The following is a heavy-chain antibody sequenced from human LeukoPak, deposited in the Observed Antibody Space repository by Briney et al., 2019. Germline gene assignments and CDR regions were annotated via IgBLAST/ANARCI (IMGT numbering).Heavy chain of an antibody. CDR1: GFTFSTFG. CDR2: IRYDGNNK. Sequence: GGSLRLTCAASGFTFSTFGMQWVRQAPCKGLEWVAFIRYDGNNKYYADSVKGRFTISRDNSKNTLYLQMDSLRAEDTAVYYCAKDNSRRLLGMPCDYWGQGTLVTVSS. J-gene: IGHJ4*02. V-gene: IGHV3-30*02. D-gene: IGHD4-23*01. CDR3: AKDNSRRLLGMPCDY.